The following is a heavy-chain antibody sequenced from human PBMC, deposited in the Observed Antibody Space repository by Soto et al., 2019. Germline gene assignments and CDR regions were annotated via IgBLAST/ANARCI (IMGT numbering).Heavy chain of an antibody. J-gene: IGHJ3*02. Sequence: ASVKVSCKASGYTSTSYAMHWVRQAPGQRLEWMGWINAGNGNTKYSQKFQGRVTITRDTSASTAYMELSSLRSEDTAVYYCARAHYYDSSGYYPPAFDIWGQGTMVTVSS. CDR1: GYTSTSYA. CDR2: INAGNGNT. D-gene: IGHD3-22*01. CDR3: ARAHYYDSSGYYPPAFDI. V-gene: IGHV1-3*01.